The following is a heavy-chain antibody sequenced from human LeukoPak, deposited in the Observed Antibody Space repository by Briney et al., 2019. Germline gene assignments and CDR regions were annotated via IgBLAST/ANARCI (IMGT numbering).Heavy chain of an antibody. J-gene: IGHJ6*03. CDR3: ARALSWTTESYYYMDV. CDR2: MNPKSVNT. V-gene: IGHV1-8*02. CDR1: GYTFMNYD. D-gene: IGHD3/OR15-3a*01. Sequence: PVASVRVSCTTSGYTFMNYDMNWVRQAPGQGLEWMGWMNPKSVNTDYAEALQGRVTMTRNNSISTAYMEVSSLRSEDTAVYYCARALSWTTESYYYMDVWGKGTTVTVSS.